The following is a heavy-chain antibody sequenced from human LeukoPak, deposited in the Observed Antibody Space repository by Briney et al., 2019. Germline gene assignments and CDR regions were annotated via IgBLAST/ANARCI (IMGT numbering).Heavy chain of an antibody. CDR3: AREGSGSIYNWFDP. V-gene: IGHV3-48*03. CDR2: ISSSGSTI. J-gene: IGHJ5*02. D-gene: IGHD3-10*01. CDR1: GFTFSSYE. Sequence: GGSLRLSCAASGFTFSSYEMNWVRQAPGKGLEWVSYISSSGSTIYYADSVKGRFTISRDNAKNSLYLRMNSLRAEDTAVYYCAREGSGSIYNWFDPWGQGTLVTVSS.